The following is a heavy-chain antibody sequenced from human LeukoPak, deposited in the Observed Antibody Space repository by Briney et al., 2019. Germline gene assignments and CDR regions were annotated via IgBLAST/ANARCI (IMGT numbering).Heavy chain of an antibody. CDR1: GGSISTYN. CDR3: ATEYYFAMDV. V-gene: IGHV4-4*07. CDR2: IYTSGST. Sequence: SETLSLTCTVSGGSISTYNWTWIRQPAGEGLEWIGRIYTSGSTNYNPSLKSRVTMPVDTSKNQFSLKLTSVTAADTAVYFCATEYYFAMDVWGQGTTVTVSS. J-gene: IGHJ6*02.